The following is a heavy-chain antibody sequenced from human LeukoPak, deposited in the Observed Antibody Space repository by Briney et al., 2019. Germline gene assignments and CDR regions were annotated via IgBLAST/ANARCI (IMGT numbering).Heavy chain of an antibody. CDR2: IKQDGSEK. Sequence: GGSLRLSCAASGFTFSSYWMSWVRQAPGKGLEWVANIKQDGSEKYYVDSVKGRFTISRDNAKNSLYLQMNSLRAEDTAVYYCARDFAQQLANFDYWGQGTLVTVSS. CDR3: ARDFAQQLANFDY. CDR1: GFTFSSYW. D-gene: IGHD6-13*01. V-gene: IGHV3-7*01. J-gene: IGHJ4*02.